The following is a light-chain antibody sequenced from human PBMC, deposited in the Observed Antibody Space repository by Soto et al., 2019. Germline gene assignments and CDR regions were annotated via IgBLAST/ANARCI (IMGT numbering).Light chain of an antibody. V-gene: IGLV2-14*03. J-gene: IGLJ1*01. CDR1: SSDIGAFTF. CDR3: SSYTSRSTHV. CDR2: DVN. Sequence: QSALTQPASVSGSPGQSITISCTGTSSDIGAFTFVSWYQQHPGKVPKLMIFDVNRRPSGVSDRFSGSKSGNTASLTISGLLAEDEGDYYCSSYTSRSTHVFGSGTKLTVL.